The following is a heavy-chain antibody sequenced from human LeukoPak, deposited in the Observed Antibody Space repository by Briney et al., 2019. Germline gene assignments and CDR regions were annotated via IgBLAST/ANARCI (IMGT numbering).Heavy chain of an antibody. CDR3: ARHGTISSESYFDY. Sequence: SETLSLTCSVSGGSVSSYYWSWIRQPPGKGLEWIGYIHNSGRTNYNPSLKSRVTGFVDTSKNQVSLRLSSVTAADTAVYYCARHGTISSESYFDYWGQGALVTVSS. CDR1: GGSVSSYY. D-gene: IGHD1-14*01. CDR2: IHNSGRT. V-gene: IGHV4-59*08. J-gene: IGHJ4*02.